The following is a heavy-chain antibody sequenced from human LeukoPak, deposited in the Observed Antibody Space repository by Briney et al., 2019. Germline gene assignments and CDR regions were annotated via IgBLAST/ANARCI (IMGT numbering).Heavy chain of an antibody. J-gene: IGHJ4*02. CDR2: ISSSSSYI. CDR1: GFTFSSYS. Sequence: GGSLRLSCAASGFTFSSYSMNWVRQAPGKGLEWVSSISSSSSYIYYADSVKGRFTISRDNAKNSLYLQMNSLRAEDTAVYYCAREGGRGWLQRAGFVYWGQGTLVTVSS. D-gene: IGHD5-24*01. CDR3: AREGGRGWLQRAGFVY. V-gene: IGHV3-21*01.